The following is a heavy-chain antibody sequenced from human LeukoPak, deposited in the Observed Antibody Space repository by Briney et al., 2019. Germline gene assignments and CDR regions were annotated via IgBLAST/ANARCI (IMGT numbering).Heavy chain of an antibody. J-gene: IGHJ5*02. CDR1: GGSISNYY. CDR2: IYYSVST. V-gene: IGHV4-59*01. CDR3: ARGVVGGMGGSGWYNREENWFDP. D-gene: IGHD6-19*01. Sequence: SETLSLTCTVSGGSISNYYWSWIRQPPGKGLEWIGYIYYSVSTNYTPSLKSRVTISVDTSKNQFSLKLSSVTAADTAVYYCARGVVGGMGGSGWYNREENWFDPWGQGTLVTVSS.